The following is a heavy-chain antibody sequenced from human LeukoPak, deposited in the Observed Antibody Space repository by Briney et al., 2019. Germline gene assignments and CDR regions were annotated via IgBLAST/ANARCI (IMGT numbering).Heavy chain of an antibody. D-gene: IGHD3-10*01. CDR1: GFTFSTYG. V-gene: IGHV3-23*01. CDR2: VSSTGSGT. Sequence: PGGPLRLSCVASGFTFSTYGVIWARQAPGKGREGCAAVSSTGSGTYYPDSLKGRFIISRDNSQNTVFLQMNSLRPEDTAFYFCAKDRPLLWFGPTDAWGQGILVTVSS. J-gene: IGHJ5*02. CDR3: AKDRPLLWFGPTDA.